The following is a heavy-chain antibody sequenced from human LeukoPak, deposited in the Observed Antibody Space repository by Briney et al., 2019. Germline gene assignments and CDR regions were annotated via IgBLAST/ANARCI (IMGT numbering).Heavy chain of an antibody. CDR3: ARDRGHSGYDLYDY. CDR1: GFILSNYW. CDR2: IKQDGSEI. V-gene: IGHV3-7*01. J-gene: IGHJ4*02. D-gene: IGHD5-12*01. Sequence: PGGSLRLSCAPSGFILSNYWVGWVRHARGKGREWVANIKQDGSEIYYVDSVKGRFTISRDTAKDSLYLQMNSLRAEDTAVYYCARDRGHSGYDLYDYWGQGTLVTVSS.